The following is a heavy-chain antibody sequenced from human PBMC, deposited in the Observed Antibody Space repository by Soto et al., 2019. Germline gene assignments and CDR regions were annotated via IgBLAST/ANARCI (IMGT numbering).Heavy chain of an antibody. V-gene: IGHV3-23*01. Sequence: VGSLRLSCAASGSTFSNYSMSWVRQAPGKGLEWVSGMNSGGRTYYADSVKGRFTISRDTSKNTLYLQMNSLRADDTAVFYCAKALQYSSSRDYFYYGMDVWGQGTTVTVSS. CDR1: GSTFSNYS. D-gene: IGHD6-6*01. CDR3: AKALQYSSSRDYFYYGMDV. J-gene: IGHJ6*02. CDR2: MNSGGRT.